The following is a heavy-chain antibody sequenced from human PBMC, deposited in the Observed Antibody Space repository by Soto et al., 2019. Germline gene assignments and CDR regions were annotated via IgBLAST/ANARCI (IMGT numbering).Heavy chain of an antibody. CDR2: ISAHTGNP. CDR1: GYTFTSYG. CDR3: ARGRYGDY. V-gene: IGHV1-18*01. J-gene: IGHJ4*02. D-gene: IGHD1-1*01. Sequence: QVHLVQSGAEVKKPGASVKVSCKGSGYTFTSYGITWVRQAPGQGLEWKGWISAHTGNPDYAHRLQGRVTVTRDTSTSTAYMELRSRISDDTAVYYCARGRYGDYWGQGDLVTVSS.